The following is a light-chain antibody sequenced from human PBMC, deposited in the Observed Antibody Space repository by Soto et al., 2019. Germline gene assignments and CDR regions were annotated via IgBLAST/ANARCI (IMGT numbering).Light chain of an antibody. CDR2: NAD. Sequence: EIQMTQSPSSVSASVGDRVTITFRASQGISSWLAWYQQKPGKAPKILIYNADTLESGVPSRFSGSGYGTEFILTISSLQPDDFATYYCQQFSLYWAFGQGTKVDIK. CDR1: QGISSW. J-gene: IGKJ1*01. CDR3: QQFSLYWA. V-gene: IGKV1-12*01.